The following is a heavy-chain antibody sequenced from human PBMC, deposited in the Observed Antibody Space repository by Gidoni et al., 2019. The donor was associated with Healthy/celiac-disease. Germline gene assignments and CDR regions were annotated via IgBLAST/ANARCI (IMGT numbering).Heavy chain of an antibody. CDR1: GFTFSSYA. D-gene: IGHD5-12*01. Sequence: EVQLLASGGGLVQPGGSLRLSCAASGFTFSSYAMSWVRQAPGKGLEWVSAISGSGGSTDYADSVKGRFTISRDNSKNTLYLQMNSLRAEDTAVYYCAKDDGEEMATIEGPFDYWGQGTLVTVSS. J-gene: IGHJ4*02. V-gene: IGHV3-23*01. CDR2: ISGSGGST. CDR3: AKDDGEEMATIEGPFDY.